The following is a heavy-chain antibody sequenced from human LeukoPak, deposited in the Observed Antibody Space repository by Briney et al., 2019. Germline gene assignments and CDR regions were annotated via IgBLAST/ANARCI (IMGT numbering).Heavy chain of an antibody. D-gene: IGHD6-19*01. J-gene: IGHJ4*02. CDR3: ASSGGGIAVAGTSPNFDY. Sequence: GGSLRLSCAASGFTFSSYGMHWVRQAPGKGLEWVAVISYDGSNKYYADSVKGRFTISRDNSKNTLYLQMNSLRAEDTAVYYCASSGGGIAVAGTSPNFDYWGQGTLVTVSS. CDR2: ISYDGSNK. CDR1: GFTFSSYG. V-gene: IGHV3-30*03.